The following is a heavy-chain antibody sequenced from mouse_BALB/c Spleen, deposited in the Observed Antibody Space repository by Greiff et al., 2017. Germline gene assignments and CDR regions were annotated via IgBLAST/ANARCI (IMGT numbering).Heavy chain of an antibody. CDR1: GFTFSSYG. Sequence: EVQVVESGGDLVKPGGSLKLSCAASGFTFSSYGMSWVRQTPDKRLEWVATISSGGSYTYYPDSVKGRFTISRDNAKNTLYLQMSSLKSEDTAMYYCARQGQAMDYWGQGTSVTVSS. V-gene: IGHV5-6*01. J-gene: IGHJ4*01. CDR2: ISSGGSYT. CDR3: ARQGQAMDY. D-gene: IGHD3-3*01.